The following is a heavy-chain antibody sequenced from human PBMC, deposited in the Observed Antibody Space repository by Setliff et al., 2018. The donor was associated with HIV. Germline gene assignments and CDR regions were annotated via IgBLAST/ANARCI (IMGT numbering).Heavy chain of an antibody. J-gene: IGHJ3*02. V-gene: IGHV4-61*05. Sequence: KPSETLSLTCSVSGGSISSISYYWGWIRQPPGKGLEWIGHIYITGSTNYNPSLKSRVTISVDTSKNQFSLKLRSVTAADTAVYYCARDVLQFEAEAFDIWGQGTMVTVSS. CDR1: GGSISSISYY. CDR3: ARDVLQFEAEAFDI. D-gene: IGHD3-3*01. CDR2: IYITGST.